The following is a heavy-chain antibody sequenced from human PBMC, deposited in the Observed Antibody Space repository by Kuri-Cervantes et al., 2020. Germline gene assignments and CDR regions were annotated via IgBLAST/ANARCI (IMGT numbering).Heavy chain of an antibody. Sequence: KVPCMGSGYSFTSYWIGWVRQMPGKGLEWMGIIYPGDSDTRYSLSFQRQVTITPDKSISTAYLQWSSLKASDPAMYFCSRPLVPAAIRGTLGWFDPWGQGTLVTVSS. J-gene: IGHJ5*02. CDR1: GYSFTSYW. CDR3: SRPLVPAAIRGTLGWFDP. V-gene: IGHV5-51*01. D-gene: IGHD2-2*01. CDR2: IYPGDSDT.